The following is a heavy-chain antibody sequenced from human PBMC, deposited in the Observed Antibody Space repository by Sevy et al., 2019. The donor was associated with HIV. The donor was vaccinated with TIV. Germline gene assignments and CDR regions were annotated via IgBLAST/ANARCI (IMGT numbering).Heavy chain of an antibody. CDR3: ARQFGYDISGYFLYY. Sequence: ASVKVSCKASGGTFSSYAISWVRQAPGQGLEWMGGIIPIFGTAKYAQKFQGRVTIAADESTSTAYMELSSLRSEDTAVYYCARQFGYDISGYFLYYWGQRTLVTVSS. CDR1: GGTFSSYA. J-gene: IGHJ4*02. D-gene: IGHD3-22*01. V-gene: IGHV1-69*13. CDR2: IIPIFGTA.